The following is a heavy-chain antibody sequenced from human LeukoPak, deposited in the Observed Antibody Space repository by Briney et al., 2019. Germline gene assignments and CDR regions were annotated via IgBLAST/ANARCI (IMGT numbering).Heavy chain of an antibody. CDR2: IYYSGST. V-gene: IGHV4-39*02. CDR1: GGSISSSSYY. Sequence: PSETLSLTCTVSGGSISSSSYYWGWIRQPPGKGLEWIGSIYYSGSTYYNPSLKSRVTISVDTSKNQFSLKLSSVTAADTAVYYCARDIGFWSGNPAFDIWGQGTMVTVSS. J-gene: IGHJ3*02. D-gene: IGHD3-3*01. CDR3: ARDIGFWSGNPAFDI.